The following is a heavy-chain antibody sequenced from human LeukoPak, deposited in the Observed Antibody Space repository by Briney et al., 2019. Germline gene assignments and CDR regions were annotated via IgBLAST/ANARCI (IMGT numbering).Heavy chain of an antibody. D-gene: IGHD6-6*01. V-gene: IGHV5-51*01. Sequence: GEXXKISLKGSGYSFTSYWIGWVRQMPGKGVEWMGIIYPGDSDTRYSPSFQAQVTISADKSISTAYLQWSSLKASDTAMYYCARQGEQLVSRHFDYWGQGTLVTVSS. CDR1: GYSFTSYW. CDR3: ARQGEQLVSRHFDY. J-gene: IGHJ4*02. CDR2: IYPGDSDT.